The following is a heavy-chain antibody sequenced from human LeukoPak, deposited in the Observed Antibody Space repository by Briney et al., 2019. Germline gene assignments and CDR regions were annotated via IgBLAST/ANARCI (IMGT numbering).Heavy chain of an antibody. D-gene: IGHD1-26*01. CDR2: ISPNTGGT. CDR3: ARDTWYSGYLDY. CDR1: GYTFSDYY. J-gene: IGHJ4*02. V-gene: IGHV1-2*02. Sequence: ASVKVSCKASGYTFSDYYIHWVRQARGQGPEWMGWISPNTGGTHYSQKFQGRMSMTTDTSISTAYLDLSRLRSDDTAVYYCARDTWYSGYLDYWGQGTLVTVSS.